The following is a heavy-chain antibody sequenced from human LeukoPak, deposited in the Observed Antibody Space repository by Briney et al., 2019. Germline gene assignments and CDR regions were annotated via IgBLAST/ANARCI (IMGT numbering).Heavy chain of an antibody. CDR1: GFTFSSYE. CDR2: ISSSGSTI. Sequence: PGGSLRLSCAASGFTFSSYEMNWVRQAPGKGLEWVSYISSSGSTIYYADSVKGRFTISRDNAKNSLYLQMNSLRAEDTAVYYCARDPPKLYDSSGYQQDYWGQGTLVTVSS. CDR3: ARDPPKLYDSSGYQQDY. J-gene: IGHJ4*02. D-gene: IGHD3-22*01. V-gene: IGHV3-48*03.